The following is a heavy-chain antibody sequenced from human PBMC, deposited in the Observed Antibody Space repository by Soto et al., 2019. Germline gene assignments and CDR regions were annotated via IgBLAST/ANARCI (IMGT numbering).Heavy chain of an antibody. CDR2: IYSGGST. J-gene: IGHJ4*02. CDR3: ARETYYYDSSGSKGWYYFDY. Sequence: PGGSLRLSCAASGFTVSSNYMSWVRQAPGKGLEWVSVIYSGGSTYYADSVKGRFTISRDNSKNTLYLQMNSLRAEDTAVYYCARETYYYDSSGSKGWYYFDYWGQGTLVTVSS. V-gene: IGHV3-53*01. D-gene: IGHD3-22*01. CDR1: GFTVSSNY.